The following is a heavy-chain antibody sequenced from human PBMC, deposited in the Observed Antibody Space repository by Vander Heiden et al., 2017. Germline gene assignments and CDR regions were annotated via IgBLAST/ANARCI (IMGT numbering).Heavy chain of an antibody. Sequence: QVQLVQSGAEVKKPGASVRVSCKASGYTFTTYDINWVRQATGQGLEWLGWMNPKTGNTGYARKFQGRVAMTRNSSISTAYMELSNLRSDDTAVYYCARARSWGSLEDWGQGTLGTVPS. CDR3: ARARSWGSLED. D-gene: IGHD3-16*01. CDR1: GYTFTTYD. CDR2: MNPKTGNT. V-gene: IGHV1-8*01. J-gene: IGHJ4*02.